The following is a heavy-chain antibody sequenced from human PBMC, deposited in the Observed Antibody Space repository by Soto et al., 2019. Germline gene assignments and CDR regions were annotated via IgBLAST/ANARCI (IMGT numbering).Heavy chain of an antibody. Sequence: GSLRLSCAASGFTFSSYAMSWVRQAPGKGLEWVSAISGSGGSTYYADSVKGRFTISRDNSKNTLYLQMNSLRAEDTAVYYCAKDLRFLEWLLPRHFDSWGQGTQVTVSS. J-gene: IGHJ4*02. CDR2: ISGSGGST. CDR3: AKDLRFLEWLLPRHFDS. V-gene: IGHV3-23*01. CDR1: GFTFSSYA. D-gene: IGHD3-3*01.